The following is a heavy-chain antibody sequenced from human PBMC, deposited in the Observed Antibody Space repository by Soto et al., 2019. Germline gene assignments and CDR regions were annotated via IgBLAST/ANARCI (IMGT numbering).Heavy chain of an antibody. CDR3: AKVDQWLVRRWFDP. V-gene: IGHV3-21*04. Sequence: GGSLRLSCAASGFTFSSYSMNWVRQAPGKGLEWVSSISSSSSYIYYADSVKGRFTIPRDNSKNTLYLQMNSLRAEDTAVYYCAKVDQWLVRRWFDPWGQGTLVTVSS. CDR1: GFTFSSYS. CDR2: ISSSSSYI. D-gene: IGHD6-19*01. J-gene: IGHJ5*02.